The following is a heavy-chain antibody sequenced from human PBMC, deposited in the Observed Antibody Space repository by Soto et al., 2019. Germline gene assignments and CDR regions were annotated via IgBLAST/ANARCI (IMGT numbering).Heavy chain of an antibody. Sequence: GGSLRLSCAASGFTFSSYAMSWVRQAPGKGLEWVSAISGSGGSTYYADSVKGRFTISRDNSKNTLYLQMNSLRAEDTAIFYCAKVLGAVAGRLDYWGQGTLVTVSS. CDR1: GFTFSSYA. CDR3: AKVLGAVAGRLDY. D-gene: IGHD6-19*01. CDR2: ISGSGGST. J-gene: IGHJ4*02. V-gene: IGHV3-23*01.